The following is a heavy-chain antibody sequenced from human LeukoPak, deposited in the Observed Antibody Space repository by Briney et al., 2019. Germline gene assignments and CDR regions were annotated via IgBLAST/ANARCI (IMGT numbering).Heavy chain of an antibody. D-gene: IGHD6-13*01. V-gene: IGHV3-48*03. CDR2: ISSSGSSI. CDR1: GFTFDDYA. Sequence: PGGSLRLSRAASGFTFDDYAMHWVRQAPGKGLEWVSDISSSGSSIYYAESMKGRFTISRDNAKNSLYLQMNCLRAEDTAVYYCARGYSADYWGQGTLVTVSS. J-gene: IGHJ4*02. CDR3: ARGYSADY.